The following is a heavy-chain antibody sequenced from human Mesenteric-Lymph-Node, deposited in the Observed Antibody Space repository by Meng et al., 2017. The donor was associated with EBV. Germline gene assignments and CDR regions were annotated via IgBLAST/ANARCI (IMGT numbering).Heavy chain of an antibody. J-gene: IGHJ4*02. Sequence: QVQLQQSGPGMVNPSQTLSRTCAISGDSVSNTNVAWNWIRQSPSRGLEWLGRTYYRSKWYNEYAQSVKGRITINPDTSKSEFSLQLNSVTPDDTAVYYCSRESWRAFDYWGQGTLVTVSS. CDR2: TYYRSKWYN. V-gene: IGHV6-1*01. CDR1: GDSVSNTNVA. CDR3: SRESWRAFDY.